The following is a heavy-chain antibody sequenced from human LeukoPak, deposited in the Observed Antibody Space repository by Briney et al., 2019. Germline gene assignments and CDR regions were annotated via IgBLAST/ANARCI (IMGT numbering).Heavy chain of an antibody. V-gene: IGHV3-20*04. CDR1: GFTFDDYG. D-gene: IGHD6-13*01. CDR2: INWNGGTI. Sequence: GGSLRLSCAASGFTFDDYGMSWVRQAPGKGLEWVSGINWNGGTIDYVDSVKGRFTISRDNAKNSLYLQMNSLRAEDTALYYCARTDSSSWKEDYWVEGTLVTVSS. J-gene: IGHJ4*02. CDR3: ARTDSSSWKEDY.